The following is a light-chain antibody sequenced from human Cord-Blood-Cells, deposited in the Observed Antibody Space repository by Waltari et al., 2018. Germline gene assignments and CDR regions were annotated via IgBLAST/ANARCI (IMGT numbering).Light chain of an antibody. Sequence: QSALTQPASVSGSPGQSLTIPCTGTSSDVGSYNLFSWYQQHPGKAPKPMIYEVSKRPSGVSNRFSGSKSGNTASLTISGLQAEDEADYYCCSYAGSSTFVVFGGGTKLTVL. V-gene: IGLV2-23*02. J-gene: IGLJ2*01. CDR1: SSDVGSYNL. CDR2: EVS. CDR3: CSYAGSSTFVV.